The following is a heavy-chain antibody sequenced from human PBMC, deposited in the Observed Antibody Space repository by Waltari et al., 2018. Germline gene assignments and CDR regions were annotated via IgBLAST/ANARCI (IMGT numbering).Heavy chain of an antibody. CDR2: IYPGHSDT. D-gene: IGHD3-16*02. V-gene: IGHV5-51*03. Sequence: EVQLVQSGAEVKKPGESLKISCKGSGYSFTSYWIGWVRQMPGKGLELIGIIYPGHSDTSYSPSFQGQVTISADKSTSTAYLQWSSLNASDTAMYYCATIVIPHAFDIWGQGTMVTVSS. CDR1: GYSFTSYW. CDR3: ATIVIPHAFDI. J-gene: IGHJ3*02.